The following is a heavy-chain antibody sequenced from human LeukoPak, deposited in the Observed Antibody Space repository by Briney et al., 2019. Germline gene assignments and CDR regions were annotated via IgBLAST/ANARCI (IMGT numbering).Heavy chain of an antibody. CDR3: ARHGSGWLAYFDY. CDR1: GGSISSSY. D-gene: IGHD6-19*01. J-gene: IGHJ4*02. Sequence: TTSETLSLTCTVSGGSISSSYWSWIRQPPGKGLEWIGYIYYSGSTNYNPSLKSRVTISVDTSKNQFSLKLSSVTAADTAVYYCARHGSGWLAYFDYWGQGTLVTVSS. CDR2: IYYSGST. V-gene: IGHV4-59*08.